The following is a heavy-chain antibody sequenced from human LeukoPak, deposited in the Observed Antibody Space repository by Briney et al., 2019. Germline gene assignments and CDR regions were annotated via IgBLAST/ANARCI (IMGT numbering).Heavy chain of an antibody. D-gene: IGHD3-10*01. CDR3: AGAESYGWFNY. J-gene: IGHJ4*02. CDR1: GINVIGYG. Sequence: GRSLRLSCAASGINVIGYGMHWVRQAPGKGLEWVADIWHDGHNEHYADSVKGRFSVSRDNPKNTVYLEMTSLRDDDTAVYFCAGAESYGWFNYWGQGSMVTVSS. V-gene: IGHV3-33*01. CDR2: IWHDGHNE.